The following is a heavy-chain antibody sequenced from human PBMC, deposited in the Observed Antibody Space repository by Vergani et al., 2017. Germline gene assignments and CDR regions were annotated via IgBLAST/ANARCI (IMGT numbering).Heavy chain of an antibody. Sequence: VQVVQSGAEVKKSGASVKVSCKTSGYTFSNYYMHWVRQAPGQGLEWMGIINPSGGHTNYAQKFQGRVTMTRDTSTSTVYMELSSLRSEDTAIYYCARGDYGILTGYRYWVQGTLVTVSA. V-gene: IGHV1-46*03. D-gene: IGHD3-9*01. CDR3: ARGDYGILTGYRY. CDR1: GYTFSNYY. CDR2: INPSGGHT. J-gene: IGHJ4*02.